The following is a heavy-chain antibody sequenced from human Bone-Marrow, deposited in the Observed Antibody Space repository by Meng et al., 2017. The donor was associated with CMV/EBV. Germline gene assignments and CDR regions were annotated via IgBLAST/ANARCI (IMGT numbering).Heavy chain of an antibody. V-gene: IGHV1-8*03. Sequence: ASVKVSCKASGYTFTSYDINWVRQVTGQGLEWMGWMNPNSGNTGYAQKFQGRVTITRNTSISTAYMELSSLRSEDTAVYYCARGPGNYFNWFDPWGQGTLVTVSS. J-gene: IGHJ5*02. CDR1: GYTFTSYD. CDR3: ARGPGNYFNWFDP. D-gene: IGHD4-11*01. CDR2: MNPNSGNT.